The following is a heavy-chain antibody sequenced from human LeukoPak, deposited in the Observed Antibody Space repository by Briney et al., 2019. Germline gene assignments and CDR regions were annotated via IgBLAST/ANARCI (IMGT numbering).Heavy chain of an antibody. Sequence: ASVKVSCKASGYTFTGYYIHWVRQAPGQGLEWMGWINPNSGGTNYAQKFQGRVTMTRDTSISTAYMELSRLRSDDTAVYYCARDPNYYDSSGYYHGYYFDYWGQGTLVTVSS. CDR1: GYTFTGYY. CDR2: INPNSGGT. V-gene: IGHV1-2*02. CDR3: ARDPNYYDSSGYYHGYYFDY. D-gene: IGHD3-22*01. J-gene: IGHJ4*02.